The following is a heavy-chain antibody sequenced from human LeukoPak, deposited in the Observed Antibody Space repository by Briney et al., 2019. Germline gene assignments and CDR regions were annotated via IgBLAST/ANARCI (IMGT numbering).Heavy chain of an antibody. Sequence: PGGSLRLSCAASGFTFSSYTMSWVRQAPGKGLEWVSTITTSDGNTYYADSVKGRFTISRDNSKNTLYLQMNSLRAEDTAVYYCAGEASSSGPDYWGQGTLVTVSS. CDR3: AGEASSSGPDY. CDR1: GFTFSSYT. J-gene: IGHJ4*02. CDR2: ITTSDGNT. V-gene: IGHV3-23*01. D-gene: IGHD6-19*01.